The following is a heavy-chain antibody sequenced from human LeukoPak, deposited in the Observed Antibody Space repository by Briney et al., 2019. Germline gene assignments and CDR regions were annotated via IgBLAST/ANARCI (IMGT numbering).Heavy chain of an antibody. CDR2: ISGSGGST. Sequence: GGSLRLSCAASGFTFSSYAMSWVRQAPGKGLEWVSAISGSGGSTYYADSVKGRFTISRDNSKNTLYLQMNSLRAEDTAVYYCAKVLTEMATILTATEYYFDYWGQGTLVTASS. CDR1: GFTFSSYA. J-gene: IGHJ4*02. D-gene: IGHD5-24*01. V-gene: IGHV3-23*01. CDR3: AKVLTEMATILTATEYYFDY.